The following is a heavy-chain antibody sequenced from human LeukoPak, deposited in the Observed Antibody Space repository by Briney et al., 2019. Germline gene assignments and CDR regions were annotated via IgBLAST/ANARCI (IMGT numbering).Heavy chain of an antibody. D-gene: IGHD2-2*01. Sequence: PGGSLRLSCAASGVTFYDYAMHWVRHAPGRGLGWVSGISWSSGSVGYADSVKGQFTISRDNAKNSLYLQMNSLRAEGTALYYCANGGRAVVPAGSFDYWGQGTLVTVSS. V-gene: IGHV3-9*01. J-gene: IGHJ4*02. CDR3: ANGGRAVVPAGSFDY. CDR2: ISWSSGSV. CDR1: GVTFYDYA.